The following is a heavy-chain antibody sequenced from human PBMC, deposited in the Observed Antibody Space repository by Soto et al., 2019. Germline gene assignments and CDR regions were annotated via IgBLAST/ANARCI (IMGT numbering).Heavy chain of an antibody. CDR3: ARHLGYDSSGYYRNWFDP. D-gene: IGHD3-22*01. CDR2: INHSGST. J-gene: IGHJ5*02. V-gene: IGHV4-34*01. CDR1: GGSFSGYY. Sequence: PSETLSLTCAVYGGSFSGYYWTWIRQPPGTGLEWIGEINHSGSTNYNPSLKSRVTISLDTSKNQFSLKLSSVTAADTAVYYCARHLGYDSSGYYRNWFDPWGQGTLVTVSS.